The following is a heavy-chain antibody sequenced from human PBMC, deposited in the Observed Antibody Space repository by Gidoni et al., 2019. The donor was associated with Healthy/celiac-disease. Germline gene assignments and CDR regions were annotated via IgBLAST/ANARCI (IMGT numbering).Heavy chain of an antibody. D-gene: IGHD3-22*01. Sequence: EVQLLESGGGLVQPGGSLRLSCAASGFTFSTYAMSWVRQAPGKGLEWVSAISGSGGSTYYADSVKGRFTISRDNSKNTLYLQMNSLRAEDTAVYYCAKARGITMIAVFGLFDYWGQGTLVTVSS. V-gene: IGHV3-23*01. CDR3: AKARGITMIAVFGLFDY. J-gene: IGHJ4*02. CDR2: ISGSGGST. CDR1: GFTFSTYA.